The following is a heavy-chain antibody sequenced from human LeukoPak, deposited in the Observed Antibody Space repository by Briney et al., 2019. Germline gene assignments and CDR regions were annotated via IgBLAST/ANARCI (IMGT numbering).Heavy chain of an antibody. CDR3: ARGQQLVKTD. J-gene: IGHJ4*02. CDR2: INHSGST. Sequence: PSETLSLTCAVYGGSFSGYYWSWIRQPPGKGLEWIGEINHSGSTNYNPSLKSRVTISVDTSKNQFSLKLSSVTAADTAVYYCARGQQLVKTDWGQGTLVTVSS. D-gene: IGHD6-13*01. CDR1: GGSFSGYY. V-gene: IGHV4-34*01.